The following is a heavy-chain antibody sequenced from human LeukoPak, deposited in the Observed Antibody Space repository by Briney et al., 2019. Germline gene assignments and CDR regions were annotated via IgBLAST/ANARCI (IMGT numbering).Heavy chain of an antibody. CDR2: IYSGGST. Sequence: GGSLRLSCAASGFTFSSYGMSWVRQAPGKGLEWVSVIYSGGSTYYADSVKGRFTISRDNSKNTLYLQMNSLRAEDTAVYYCAKLPLYCSGGSCYGLFDYWGQGTLVTVSS. J-gene: IGHJ4*02. CDR3: AKLPLYCSGGSCYGLFDY. V-gene: IGHV3-23*03. CDR1: GFTFSSYG. D-gene: IGHD2-15*01.